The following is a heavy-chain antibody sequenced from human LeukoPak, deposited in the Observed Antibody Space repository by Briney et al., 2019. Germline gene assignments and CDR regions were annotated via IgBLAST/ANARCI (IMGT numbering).Heavy chain of an antibody. J-gene: IGHJ3*02. Sequence: GGSLRLSCAASGFTFDDYAMHWVRQAPGKGLEWVSGISWNSGSIGYADSVKGRFTISRDNAKNSLYLRMNSLRAEDTALYYCAKDIGIVGATGAFDIWGQGTMVTVSS. V-gene: IGHV3-9*01. D-gene: IGHD1-26*01. CDR2: ISWNSGSI. CDR1: GFTFDDYA. CDR3: AKDIGIVGATGAFDI.